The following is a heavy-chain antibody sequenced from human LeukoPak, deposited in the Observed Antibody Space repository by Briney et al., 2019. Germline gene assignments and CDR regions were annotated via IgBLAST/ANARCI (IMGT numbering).Heavy chain of an antibody. CDR2: ISGSGDST. CDR1: GFTFSSYA. V-gene: IGHV3-23*01. CDR3: AKVPSMVREEDFDY. Sequence: GGSLRLSCAASGFTFSSYAMSWVRQAPGKGLEWVSAISGSGDSTYYADSVKGRFTISRDNSKNTLYLQMNSLRAEDTAVYYCAKVPSMVREEDFDYWGQGTLVTVSS. D-gene: IGHD3-10*01. J-gene: IGHJ4*02.